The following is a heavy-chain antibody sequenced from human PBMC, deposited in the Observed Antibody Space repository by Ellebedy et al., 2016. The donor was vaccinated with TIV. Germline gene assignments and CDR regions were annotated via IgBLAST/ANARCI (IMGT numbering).Heavy chain of an antibody. V-gene: IGHV3-23*01. CDR2: ITDSGGLK. J-gene: IGHJ5*02. CDR1: GFTFSSYA. CDR3: AKDSSGHSSGWFEH. Sequence: GESLKISCAASGFTFSSYAMSWVRQTPGKGLEWVSAITDSGGLKYYADAVKGRITISRDNSKNILFLQMNSLGADDTDIYYCAKDSSGHSSGWFEHWGQGTLVTVSS. D-gene: IGHD6-25*01.